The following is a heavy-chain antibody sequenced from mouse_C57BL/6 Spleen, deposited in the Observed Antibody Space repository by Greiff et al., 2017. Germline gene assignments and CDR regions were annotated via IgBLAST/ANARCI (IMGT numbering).Heavy chain of an antibody. D-gene: IGHD3-3*01. V-gene: IGHV10-3*01. CDR2: IRSKSSNYAT. Sequence: EVQLVESGGGLVQPKGSLKLSCAASGFTFNTYAMHWVRQAPGKGLEWVARIRSKSSNYATYYADSVKDRFTISRDDSQSMLYLQMNSLKTEDTAMYYCVRDRGRRNYFDYWGQGTTLTVSA. J-gene: IGHJ2*01. CDR1: GFTFNTYA. CDR3: VRDRGRRNYFDY.